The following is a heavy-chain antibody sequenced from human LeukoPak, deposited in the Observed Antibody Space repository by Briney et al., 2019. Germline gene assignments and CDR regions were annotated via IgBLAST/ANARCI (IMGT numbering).Heavy chain of an antibody. Sequence: PGGPLEISCQGSGSIFTSYGIGWVRQLPGKGLKWMGFIYPGDSDTRYSPSFQGQVTISADKSISTAYLQWSSLKASDTAIYYCARRAYSSAWTPSYWGQGTLVTVSS. CDR2: IYPGDSDT. CDR1: GSIFTSYG. V-gene: IGHV5-51*01. CDR3: ARRAYSSAWTPSY. D-gene: IGHD6-19*01. J-gene: IGHJ4*02.